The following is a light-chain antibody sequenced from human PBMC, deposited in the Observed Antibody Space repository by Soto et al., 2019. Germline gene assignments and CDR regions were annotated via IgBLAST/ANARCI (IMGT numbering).Light chain of an antibody. V-gene: IGKV3-20*01. CDR2: GAS. CDR1: QGISSSY. J-gene: IGKJ1*01. CDR3: QQYGSSRWT. Sequence: EIVLTQSPGTLSLSPGEGATLSCRASQGISSSYLAWYQHNRGQAPRLLIYGASTRAAGTPDRFSGSGSGTDFTLTISRLEPEDFAVYYCQQYGSSRWTFGQGTKV.